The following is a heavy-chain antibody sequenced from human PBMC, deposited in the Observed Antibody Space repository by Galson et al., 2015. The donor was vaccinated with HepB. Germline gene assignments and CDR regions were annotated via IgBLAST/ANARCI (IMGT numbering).Heavy chain of an antibody. J-gene: IGHJ6*02. CDR1: GYSFTSYW. CDR2: IDPSDSYT. Sequence: QSGAEVKKPGESLRISCKGSGYSFTSYWISWVRQMPGKGLEWMGRIDPSDSYTNYSPSFQGHVTTSADKSISTAYLQWSSLKASDTAMYYCARHIVVVVAATRYYYYGMDVWGQGTTVTVSS. D-gene: IGHD2-15*01. CDR3: ARHIVVVVAATRYYYYGMDV. V-gene: IGHV5-10-1*01.